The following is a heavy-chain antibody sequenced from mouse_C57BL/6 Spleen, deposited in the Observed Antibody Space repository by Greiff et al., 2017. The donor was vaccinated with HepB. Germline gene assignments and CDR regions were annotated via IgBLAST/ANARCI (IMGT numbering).Heavy chain of an antibody. V-gene: IGHV5-17*01. CDR3: ARNYYGSSYYYAMDY. CDR1: GFTFSDYG. D-gene: IGHD1-1*01. CDR2: ISSGSSTI. J-gene: IGHJ4*01. Sequence: EVQRVESGGGLVKPGGSLKLSCAASGFTFSDYGMHWVRQAPEKGLEWVAYISSGSSTIYYADTVKGRFTISRDNAKNTLFLQMTSLRSEDTAMYYCARNYYGSSYYYAMDYWGQRTSVTVSS.